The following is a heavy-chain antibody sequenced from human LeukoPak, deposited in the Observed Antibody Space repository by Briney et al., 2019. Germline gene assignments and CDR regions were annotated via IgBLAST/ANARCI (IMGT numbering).Heavy chain of an antibody. J-gene: IGHJ4*02. D-gene: IGHD6-6*01. CDR2: INPNSGDT. CDR1: GYTFTGYY. Sequence: ASVKVSCKASGYTFTGYYIHWVRQAPGQGLEWMGWINPNSGDTNYAQKFQGRVSMTRGTSISTAYMELSSLTSDDTAVFYCARFFEYSTSSLDYWGQGALVTVSS. V-gene: IGHV1-2*02. CDR3: ARFFEYSTSSLDY.